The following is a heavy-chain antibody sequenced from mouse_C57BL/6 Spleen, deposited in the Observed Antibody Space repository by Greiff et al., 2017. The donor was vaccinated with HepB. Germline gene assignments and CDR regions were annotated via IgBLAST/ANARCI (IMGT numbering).Heavy chain of an antibody. CDR2: IDPSDSYT. J-gene: IGHJ4*01. V-gene: IGHV1-50*01. Sequence: QVQLKQPGAELVKPGASVKLSCKASGYTFTSYWMQWVKQRPGQGLEWIGEIDPSDSYTNYNQKFKGKATLTVDTSSSTAYMQLSSLTSEDSAVYYCARGTTVLYRYAMDYWGQGTSVTVSS. D-gene: IGHD1-1*01. CDR1: GYTFTSYW. CDR3: ARGTTVLYRYAMDY.